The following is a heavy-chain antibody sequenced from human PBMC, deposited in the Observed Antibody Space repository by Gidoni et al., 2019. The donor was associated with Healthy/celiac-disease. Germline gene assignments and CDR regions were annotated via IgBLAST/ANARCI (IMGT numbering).Heavy chain of an antibody. V-gene: IGHV1-46*01. CDR1: GYTFTSYS. Sequence: VQLVQSGAEVKKPGASVKVSCKASGYTFTSYSMHWVRQAPGKGLEWIGIINPSGGSKSYAQKFQGRVTMTRDTSTSTVYMELSSLRSEDTAVYYCARAGSYYNGSWFDPWGQGTLVTVSS. J-gene: IGHJ5*02. CDR2: INPSGGSK. D-gene: IGHD3-10*01. CDR3: ARAGSYYNGSWFDP.